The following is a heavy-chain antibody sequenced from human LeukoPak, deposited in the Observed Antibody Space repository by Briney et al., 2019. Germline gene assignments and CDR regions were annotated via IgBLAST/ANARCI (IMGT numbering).Heavy chain of an antibody. V-gene: IGHV4-39*07. CDR3: ARHRKGDPDAFDV. CDR1: GGSISSSSYY. CDR2: IYYSGST. J-gene: IGHJ3*01. Sequence: SETLSLTCTVSGGSISSSSYYWGWIRQPPGKGLEWIGSIYYSGSTYYNPSLKSRVTISVDTSKNQFSLNLRTVTPADTAVYHCARHRKGDPDAFDVWGQGTVVTVSS.